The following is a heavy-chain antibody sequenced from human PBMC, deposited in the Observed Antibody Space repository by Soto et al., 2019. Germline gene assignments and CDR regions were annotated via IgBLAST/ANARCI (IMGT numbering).Heavy chain of an antibody. V-gene: IGHV4-61*01. Sequence: QVQLQESGPGLVKPSETLSLTCTVSGGSVSSGSYYWGWIRQPPGKGLEWIGYIYYSGSTNYNSSLKSRVTISVDTSKHQFSLKLSSVTAADTAVYYCAGAAAGTEGWFDPWGQGTLVTVSS. CDR2: IYYSGST. D-gene: IGHD6-13*01. CDR3: AGAAAGTEGWFDP. J-gene: IGHJ5*02. CDR1: GGSVSSGSYY.